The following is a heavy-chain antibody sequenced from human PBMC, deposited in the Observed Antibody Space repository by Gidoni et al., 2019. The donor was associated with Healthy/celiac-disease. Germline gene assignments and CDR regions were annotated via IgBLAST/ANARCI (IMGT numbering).Heavy chain of an antibody. CDR1: GYSFTSYW. D-gene: IGHD3-9*01. CDR3: ARAYYDILTGYLGGYYFDY. Sequence: EVQLVQSGAEVKQPGESLKISCKGSGYSFTSYWIGWVRQMPGKGLEWMGIIYPGDSDTRYSPSFQGQVTISADKSISTAYLQWSSLKASDTAMYYCARAYYDILTGYLGGYYFDYWGQGTLVTVSS. CDR2: IYPGDSDT. J-gene: IGHJ4*02. V-gene: IGHV5-51*01.